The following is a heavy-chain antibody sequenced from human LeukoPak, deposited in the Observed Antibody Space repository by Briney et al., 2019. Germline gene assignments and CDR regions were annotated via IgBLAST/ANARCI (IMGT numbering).Heavy chain of an antibody. Sequence: ASVKVSCKASGYVFTSYGIGWVRQMPGKGLEWMGIIYPGDSDTRYSPSFQGQVTISADKSISTAYLQWSSLKASDAAMYYCARRGGWSHYFDYWGQGTLVTVSS. J-gene: IGHJ4*02. CDR3: ARRGGWSHYFDY. CDR2: IYPGDSDT. V-gene: IGHV5-51*01. D-gene: IGHD6-19*01. CDR1: GYVFTSYG.